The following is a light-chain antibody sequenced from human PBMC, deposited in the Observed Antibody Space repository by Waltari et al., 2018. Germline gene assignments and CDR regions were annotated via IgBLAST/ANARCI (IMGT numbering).Light chain of an antibody. CDR3: CAAADNNWV. CDR2: EDS. J-gene: IGLJ3*02. V-gene: IGLV3-27*01. Sequence: SYELTQPSSVSVSPGQTAKILCSGDILAKKYARWFQQKPGQAPLLLIYEDSERPPEIPGRFSGSSSGTTVTLTITGAHVDDEADYYCCAAADNNWVFGGGTKLTVL. CDR1: ILAKKY.